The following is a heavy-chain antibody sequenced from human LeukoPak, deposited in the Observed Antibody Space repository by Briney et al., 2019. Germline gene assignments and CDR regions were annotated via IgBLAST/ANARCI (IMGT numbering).Heavy chain of an antibody. D-gene: IGHD3-22*01. CDR1: GFTFSSYW. Sequence: GGSLRLSCAASGFTFSSYWMSWVRQAPGKGLEWVANIKQDGSEKYYVDSVKGRFTISRDNAKNSLYLQMNSLRAEDTAVYYFARGGYYYDSSGYPTAWGQGTLVTVSS. CDR2: IKQDGSEK. CDR3: ARGGYYYDSSGYPTA. V-gene: IGHV3-7*01. J-gene: IGHJ1*01.